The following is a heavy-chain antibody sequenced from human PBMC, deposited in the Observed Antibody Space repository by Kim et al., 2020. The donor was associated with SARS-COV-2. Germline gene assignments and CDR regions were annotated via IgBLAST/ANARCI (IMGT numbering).Heavy chain of an antibody. J-gene: IGHJ5*02. CDR1: GFTFSSYE. D-gene: IGHD4-4*01. V-gene: IGHV3-48*03. Sequence: GGSLRLSCAASGFTFSSYEMNWVRQAPGKGLEWVSYISSSGSTIYYADSVKGRFTISRDNAKNSLYLQMNSLRAEDTAVYYCARGPNYSTGWFDPWGQGTLVTVSS. CDR3: ARGPNYSTGWFDP. CDR2: ISSSGSTI.